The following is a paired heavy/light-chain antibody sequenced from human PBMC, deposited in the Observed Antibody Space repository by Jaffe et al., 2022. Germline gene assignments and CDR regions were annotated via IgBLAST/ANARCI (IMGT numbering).Light chain of an antibody. J-gene: IGKJ3*01. CDR3: QQSYSPFT. V-gene: IGKV1-39*01. CDR2: AAS. Sequence: DIQMTQSPSSLSASVGDRVTITCRASQSISSYLNWYQQKPGKAPKLLIYAASSLQSGVPSRFSGSGSGTDFTLTISSLQPEDFATYYCQQSYSPFTFGPGTKVDIK. CDR1: QSISSY.
Heavy chain of an antibody. D-gene: IGHD2-15*01. CDR1: GFTFSDYY. V-gene: IGHV3-11*01. CDR2: ISSSGSTI. Sequence: QVQLVESGGGLVKPGGSLRLSCAASGFTFSDYYMSWIRQAPGKGLEWVSYISSSGSTIYYADSVKGRFTISRDNAKNSLYLQMNSLRAEDTAVYYCARDLYADYCSGGSCYSRFDPWGQGTLVTVSS. CDR3: ARDLYADYCSGGSCYSRFDP. J-gene: IGHJ5*02.